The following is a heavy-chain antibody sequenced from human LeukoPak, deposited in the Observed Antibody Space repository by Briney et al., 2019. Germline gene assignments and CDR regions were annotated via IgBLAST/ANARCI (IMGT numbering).Heavy chain of an antibody. Sequence: GGSLRLSCAASGFTFSSYWMHWVRQAPGKGLVWVSRINSDGSSTNYADSVKGRFTISRDNAKNTLYLQMNSLRAEDTAVYYCARGGYYDSSGSDYWGQGTLVTVSS. CDR2: INSDGSST. D-gene: IGHD3-22*01. V-gene: IGHV3-74*01. CDR3: ARGGYYDSSGSDY. J-gene: IGHJ4*02. CDR1: GFTFSSYW.